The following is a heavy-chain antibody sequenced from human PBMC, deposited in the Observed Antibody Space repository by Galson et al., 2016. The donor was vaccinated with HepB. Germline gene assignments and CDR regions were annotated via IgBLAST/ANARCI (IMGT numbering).Heavy chain of an antibody. CDR3: AKAFDFWSGYPFDH. D-gene: IGHD3-3*01. CDR2: ISGSGGSP. Sequence: SLRLSCAASGITFGNYVLSWVRQAPGKGLEWVSSISGSGGSPYYADSVKGRFTISRDNSKNTLYLQMNSLRAEDTAVYYCAKAFDFWSGYPFDHWGPGTVVTVSS. J-gene: IGHJ4*02. V-gene: IGHV3-23*01. CDR1: GITFGNYV.